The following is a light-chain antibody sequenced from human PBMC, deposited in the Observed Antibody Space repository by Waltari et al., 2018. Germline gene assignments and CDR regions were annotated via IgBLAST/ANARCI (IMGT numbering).Light chain of an antibody. CDR1: RRDVGHYNL. Sequence: QSGLAPPASASGSPGQSITITCTAYRRDVGHYNLLSWYQQRPGKAPRLLIYEVTKRAPGTSDRVSASKSGNTASLSISGLQAQEDEADYYCCSYVGLGTYVFGTGTKVTV. V-gene: IGLV2-23*02. J-gene: IGLJ1*01. CDR2: EVT. CDR3: CSYVGLGTYV.